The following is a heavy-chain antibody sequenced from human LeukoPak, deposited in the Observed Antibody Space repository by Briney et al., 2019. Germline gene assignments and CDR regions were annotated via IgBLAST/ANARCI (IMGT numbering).Heavy chain of an antibody. J-gene: IGHJ1*01. CDR3: ARGLVVVAQYFQH. V-gene: IGHV3-21*01. CDR2: ISSSSSYI. D-gene: IGHD2-15*01. Sequence: PGGSLRLSCAASGFTFSSYSMNWVRQAPGKGLEWVSSISSSSSYIYYADSVKGRFTISRDNAKNSLYLQMDSLRAEGTALYYCARGLVVVAQYFQHWGQGTLVTVSS. CDR1: GFTFSSYS.